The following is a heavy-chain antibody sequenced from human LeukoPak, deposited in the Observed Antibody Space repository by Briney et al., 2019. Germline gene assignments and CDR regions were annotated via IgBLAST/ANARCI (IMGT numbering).Heavy chain of an antibody. D-gene: IGHD2-8*01. CDR3: GRGGNGIDI. CDR2: INSDESNT. J-gene: IGHJ3*02. Sequence: GGSLRLSCAASGFTFSHYLMHWVRQAPGKGLVWVSRINSDESNTNSYADSVKGRFIISRDNAKNTLYLQMNSLRAEDTAVYFCGRGGNGIDIWGQGTMVIVSS. CDR1: GFTFSHYL. V-gene: IGHV3-74*01.